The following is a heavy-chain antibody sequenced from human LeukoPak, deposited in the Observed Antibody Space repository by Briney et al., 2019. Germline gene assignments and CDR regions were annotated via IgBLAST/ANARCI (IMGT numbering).Heavy chain of an antibody. CDR2: INHSGST. Sequence: SETLSLTCAVYGGSFSYYYWSWIRQPPGKGLEWIGEINHSGSTNYNPSLKSRVTISVDTSKNQFSPKLSSVTAADTAVYYCARGSSLRDADAFDIWGQGTMVTVSS. CDR3: ARGSSLRDADAFDI. J-gene: IGHJ3*02. V-gene: IGHV4-34*01. CDR1: GGSFSYYY. D-gene: IGHD4-17*01.